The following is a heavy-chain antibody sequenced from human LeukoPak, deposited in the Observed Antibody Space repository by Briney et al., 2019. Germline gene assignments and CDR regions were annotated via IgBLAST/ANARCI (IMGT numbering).Heavy chain of an antibody. CDR1: GGSISSGTYY. D-gene: IGHD3-22*01. CDR3: ARVTTGGYYNC. CDR2: IYTTGST. J-gene: IGHJ4*02. Sequence: SETMSLTCTVSGGSISSGTYYWTWIRQPAGKGLEWIGRIYTTGSTNYNPSLKSRVTMSTDTSKNQFSLKLSSVTAADTAVYYCARVTTGGYYNCWGQGTLVTVSS. V-gene: IGHV4-61*02.